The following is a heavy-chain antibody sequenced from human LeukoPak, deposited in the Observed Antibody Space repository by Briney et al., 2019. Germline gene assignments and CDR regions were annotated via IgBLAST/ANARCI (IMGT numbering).Heavy chain of an antibody. CDR2: IYYTGST. CDR1: GGSISSYY. V-gene: IGHV4-59*08. D-gene: IGHD7-27*01. J-gene: IGHJ4*02. CDR3: ARHLGKWGWDY. Sequence: SETLSLTCTVSGGSISSYYWGWIQQPPGKGLEWIGNIYYTGSTKYNPSLRSRVTISVDPSKNQFSLELTSVTAADTAVYYCARHLGKWGWDYWGQGTLVTVSS.